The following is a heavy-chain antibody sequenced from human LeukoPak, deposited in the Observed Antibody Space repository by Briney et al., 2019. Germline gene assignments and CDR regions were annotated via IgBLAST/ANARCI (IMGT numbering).Heavy chain of an antibody. CDR1: GFTFSSYE. Sequence: PGGSLRLSCAASGFTFSSYEMDWVRQAPGKGLEGVSYISSSGSTIYYADSVKGRFTISRDNAKNSLYLQMNSLRAEDTAVYYCARARIAAAGTVRGVFDYWGQGTLVTVSS. CDR2: ISSSGSTI. V-gene: IGHV3-48*03. J-gene: IGHJ4*02. D-gene: IGHD6-13*01. CDR3: ARARIAAAGTVRGVFDY.